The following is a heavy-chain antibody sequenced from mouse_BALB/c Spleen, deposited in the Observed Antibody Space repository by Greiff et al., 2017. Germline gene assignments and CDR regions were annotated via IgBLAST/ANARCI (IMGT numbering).Heavy chain of an antibody. D-gene: IGHD1-1*01. J-gene: IGHJ2*01. Sequence: EVKLVESGPGLVKPSQSLSLTCSVTGYSITSGYYWNWIRQFPGNKLEWMGYISYDGSNNYNPSLKNRISITRDTSKNQFFLKLNSVTTEDTATYYCANSLHYYGSGDYWGQGTTLTVSS. CDR1: GYSITSGYY. CDR2: ISYDGSN. CDR3: ANSLHYYGSGDY. V-gene: IGHV3-6*02.